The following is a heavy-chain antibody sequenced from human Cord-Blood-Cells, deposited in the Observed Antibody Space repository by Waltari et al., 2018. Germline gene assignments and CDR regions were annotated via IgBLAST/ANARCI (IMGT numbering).Heavy chain of an antibody. V-gene: IGHV3-33*01. CDR1: GFTFSSYG. Sequence: QVQLVESGGGVVQPGRSLRLSCAASGFTFSSYGMHWVRQAPGKGLEWVAVIWYDGSNKYYAYSVKGRFTISRDNSKNTLYLQMNSLRAEDTAVYYCARAEYWYFDLWGRGTLVTVSS. CDR3: ARAEYWYFDL. J-gene: IGHJ2*01. CDR2: IWYDGSNK.